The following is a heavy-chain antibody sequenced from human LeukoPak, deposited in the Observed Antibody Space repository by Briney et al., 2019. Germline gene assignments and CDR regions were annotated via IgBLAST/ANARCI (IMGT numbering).Heavy chain of an antibody. J-gene: IGHJ4*02. CDR2: ISSSSSYI. CDR1: GFTFSSYS. D-gene: IGHD3-22*01. V-gene: IGHV3-21*01. CDR3: ARDDSSGYYANCYFDY. Sequence: GGSLRLSCAASGFTFSSYSMNWVRQAPGKGLEWVSSISSSSSYIYYADSVKGRFTISRDNAKNSLYLQMNSLRAEDTAVYYCARDDSSGYYANCYFDYWGQGTLVTVSS.